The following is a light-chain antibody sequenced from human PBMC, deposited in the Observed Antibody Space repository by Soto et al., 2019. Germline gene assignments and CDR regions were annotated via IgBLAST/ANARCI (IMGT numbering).Light chain of an antibody. Sequence: QSALTQPPPASGTPGQRLSLSCSGSNSNLGKNTVNWYQQLPRTAPKLLIYSNNQRPSGVPDRFSGSKSGTSASLAISGLQSEDEADYYCAAWDDSLNGHVVFGGGTKVTVL. V-gene: IGLV1-44*01. CDR3: AAWDDSLNGHVV. J-gene: IGLJ2*01. CDR2: SNN. CDR1: NSNLGKNT.